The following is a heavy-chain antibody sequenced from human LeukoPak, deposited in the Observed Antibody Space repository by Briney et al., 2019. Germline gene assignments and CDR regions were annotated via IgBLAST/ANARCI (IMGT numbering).Heavy chain of an antibody. CDR2: ISSSGYIT. J-gene: IGHJ5*02. V-gene: IGHV3-48*02. CDR3: ARGCWGSTTCHNWFDP. Sequence: GGSLRLSCAASGFALGTYSMNWVRQAPGKGLQRVSYISSSGYITYYADSVRGRFTISRDNANNSLYLQMNSLRDEDTAVYYCARGCWGSTTCHNWFDPWGQGTLVTVSS. D-gene: IGHD2-2*01. CDR1: GFALGTYS.